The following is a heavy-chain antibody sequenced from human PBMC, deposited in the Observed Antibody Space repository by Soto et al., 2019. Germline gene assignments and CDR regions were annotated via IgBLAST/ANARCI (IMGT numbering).Heavy chain of an antibody. CDR1: GVSMISYY. J-gene: IGHJ4*02. Sequence: QVRLQESGPGLVKPSETLSLTCTVSGVSMISYYWSWIRQPPGRGLEWIGFIYYAGSTNYNPSLNSRGTISVDTSKNQFSMTVTSVTAADPAVYYCARRIGATETFDYWGQGTLVTVSS. V-gene: IGHV4-59*08. D-gene: IGHD5-12*01. CDR2: IYYAGST. CDR3: ARRIGATETFDY.